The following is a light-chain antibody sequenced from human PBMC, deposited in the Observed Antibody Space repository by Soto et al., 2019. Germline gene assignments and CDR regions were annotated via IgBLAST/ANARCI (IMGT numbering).Light chain of an antibody. J-gene: IGKJ1*01. Sequence: EIVLTQSPGTLSLSPGERATLSCRASQSVSSNYLAWYQQKPGQPPRLLISDASSRATGTPDRFSGSGPGTDFTLTISGLEPEDFAFYYCQHYGRSPPSWTFGQGTKVEIK. V-gene: IGKV3-20*01. CDR2: DAS. CDR1: QSVSSNY. CDR3: QHYGRSPPSWT.